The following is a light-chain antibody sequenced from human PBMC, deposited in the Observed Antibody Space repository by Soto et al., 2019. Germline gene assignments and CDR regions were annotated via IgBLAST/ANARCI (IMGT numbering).Light chain of an antibody. Sequence: QSALTQPASVSGSPGQSITISCTGTSSDIGSSNYVAWYQQFPGKTPKLIIYEVRNRPSGVSFLFAGSKSGNTASLTISGLQSEDEADYYCISYRGSDTSYVFGTGTKVTVL. J-gene: IGLJ1*01. CDR2: EVR. CDR3: ISYRGSDTSYV. V-gene: IGLV2-14*01. CDR1: SSDIGSSNY.